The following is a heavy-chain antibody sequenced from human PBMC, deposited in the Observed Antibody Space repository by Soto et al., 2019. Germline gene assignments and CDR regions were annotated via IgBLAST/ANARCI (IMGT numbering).Heavy chain of an antibody. D-gene: IGHD3-3*01. CDR2: IYYSGST. CDR1: GGSISSSSYY. V-gene: IGHV4-39*01. CDR3: ARGGVLRFLEWLDYYFDY. J-gene: IGHJ4*02. Sequence: QLQLQESGPGLVKPSETLSLTCTVSGGSISSSSYYWGWIRQPPGKGREWIGSIYYSGSTYYNPSLKSRVTISVDTSKNQFSLKLSSVTAADTAVYYCARGGVLRFLEWLDYYFDYWGQGTLVTVSS.